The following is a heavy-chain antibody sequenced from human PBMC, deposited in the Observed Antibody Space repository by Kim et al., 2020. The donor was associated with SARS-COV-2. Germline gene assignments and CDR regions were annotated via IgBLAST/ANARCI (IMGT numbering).Heavy chain of an antibody. Sequence: DSGKGRFTNSRDNAKNSLYLQMNSLRAEDKALYYCARGYGSGSYYNFPNYWGQGTLVTVSS. CDR3: ARGYGSGSYYNFPNY. V-gene: IGHV3-20*03. J-gene: IGHJ4*02. D-gene: IGHD3-10*01.